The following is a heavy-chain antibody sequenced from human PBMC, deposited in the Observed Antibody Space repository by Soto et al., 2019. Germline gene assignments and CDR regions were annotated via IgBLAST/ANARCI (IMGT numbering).Heavy chain of an antibody. CDR1: GGSVSSGSYY. J-gene: IGHJ3*02. CDR3: ARQVVLGAFDI. Sequence: SETLSLTCIVSGGSVSSGSYYWNWIRQPPGKGLEWIGYIYYSGSTNYNPSLKSRVTISLDTSKNQFSLKLSSVTAADAAVYYCARQVVLGAFDIWGQGTMVTVSS. CDR2: IYYSGST. V-gene: IGHV4-61*01. D-gene: IGHD6-13*01.